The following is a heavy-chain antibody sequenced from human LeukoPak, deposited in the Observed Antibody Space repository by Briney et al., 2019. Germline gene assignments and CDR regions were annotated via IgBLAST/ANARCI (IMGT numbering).Heavy chain of an antibody. D-gene: IGHD4-17*01. CDR2: IESKTDGGTT. CDR3: TTSSHYGDYYFDY. V-gene: IGHV3-15*04. CDR1: GFTFSNAW. Sequence: GGSLRLSCAASGFTFSNAWMSWVRQAPGKGLEWVGRIESKTDGGTTDYAAPVKGRFTISRDDSKNTLYLQMNSLKTEDTAVYYCTTSSHYGDYYFDYWGQGTLVTVSS. J-gene: IGHJ4*02.